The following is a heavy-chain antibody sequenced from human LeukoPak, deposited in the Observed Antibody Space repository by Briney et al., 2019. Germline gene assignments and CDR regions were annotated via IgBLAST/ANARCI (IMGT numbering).Heavy chain of an antibody. CDR3: AELGITMIGGV. J-gene: IGHJ6*04. D-gene: IGHD3-10*02. CDR2: ISADSATA. Sequence: GGSLRLSCAASGFNFGSYSMTWVRQAPGKGLEWVSVISADSATAFYADSVKGRFTISRDNSKNTLYLQMNSLRAEDTAVYYCAELGITMIGGVWGKGTTVTISS. CDR1: GFNFGSYS. V-gene: IGHV3-23*01.